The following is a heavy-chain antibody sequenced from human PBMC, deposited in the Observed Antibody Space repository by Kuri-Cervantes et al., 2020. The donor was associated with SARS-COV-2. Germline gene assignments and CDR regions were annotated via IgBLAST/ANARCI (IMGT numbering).Heavy chain of an antibody. D-gene: IGHD5-18*01. J-gene: IGHJ4*02. CDR3: ARVVGGYSYGSPSFFDY. Sequence: SQTLSLTCAVYGGSFSGYYWSWIRQPAGKGLEWIGHIYTSGSTNYNPSLKSRVTISVDTSKNQFSLKLSSVTAADTAVYYCARVVGGYSYGSPSFFDYWGQGTLVTVSS. V-gene: IGHV4-59*10. CDR1: GGSFSGYY. CDR2: IYTSGST.